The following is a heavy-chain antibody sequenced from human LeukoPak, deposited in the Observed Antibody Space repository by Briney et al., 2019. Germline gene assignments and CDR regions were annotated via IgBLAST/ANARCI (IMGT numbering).Heavy chain of an antibody. Sequence: GGSLRLSCAASGFTFDDYAMHWVRQAPGKGLEWVSGISWNSGSIGYADSVKGRFTISRDNAKNSLYLQMNSLRAEDTALYYCAKAKQLAAAHFDYCGQGTLVNVSS. D-gene: IGHD6-25*01. CDR3: AKAKQLAAAHFDY. CDR1: GFTFDDYA. V-gene: IGHV3-9*01. CDR2: ISWNSGSI. J-gene: IGHJ4*02.